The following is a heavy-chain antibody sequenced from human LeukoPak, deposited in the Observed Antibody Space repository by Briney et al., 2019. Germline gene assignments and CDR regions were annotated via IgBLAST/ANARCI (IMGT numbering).Heavy chain of an antibody. V-gene: IGHV1-18*01. Sequence: ASVKVSCKASGLSFPSYGISWVRQAPGQGLEWVGWITAYDGDTNYAEKFQGRVTMATDTSTSTASMELWSLRSDDTAVYYCARDWQLPSGPDVFDIWGQGTVVTVSS. CDR3: ARDWQLPSGPDVFDI. J-gene: IGHJ3*02. CDR2: ITAYDGDT. D-gene: IGHD1-1*01. CDR1: GLSFPSYG.